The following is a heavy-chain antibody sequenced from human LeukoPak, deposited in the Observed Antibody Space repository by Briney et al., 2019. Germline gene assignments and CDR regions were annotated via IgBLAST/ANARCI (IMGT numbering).Heavy chain of an antibody. CDR3: ARAGYCSGGSCYSSAFDI. CDR1: GYTFTSYA. CDR2: INAGNGNT. V-gene: IGHV1-3*03. J-gene: IGHJ3*02. D-gene: IGHD2-15*01. Sequence: ASVKVSCKASGYTFTSYAMHWVRQAPGQRLEWMGWINAGNGNTKYSQAFQGRVTITRDTSASTAYMELSSLRSEDMAVYYCARAGYCSGGSCYSSAFDIWGQGTMVTVSS.